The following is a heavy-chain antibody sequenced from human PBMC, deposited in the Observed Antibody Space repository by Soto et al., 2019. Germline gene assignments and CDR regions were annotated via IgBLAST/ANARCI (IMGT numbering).Heavy chain of an antibody. V-gene: IGHV5-10-1*01. D-gene: IGHD3-10*01. J-gene: IGHJ6*02. Sequence: PGESLKISCKGSGYSSTSYWISWVRQMPGKGLEWMGRIDPSDSYTNYSPSFQGHVTISADKSISTAYLQWSSLKASDTAMYYCARRLGFGDYYYYGMGVWCPGTTVTRSS. CDR2: IDPSDSYT. CDR3: ARRLGFGDYYYYGMGV. CDR1: GYSSTSYW.